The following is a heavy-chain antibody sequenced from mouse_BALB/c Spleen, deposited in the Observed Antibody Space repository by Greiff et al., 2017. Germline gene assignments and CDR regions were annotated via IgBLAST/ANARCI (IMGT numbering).Heavy chain of an antibody. Sequence: VQLQQSGAELAKPGASVKMSCKASGYTFTSYWMHWVKQRPGQGLEWIGYINPSTGYTEYNQKFKDKATLTADKSSSTAYMQLSSLTSEDSAVYYCAYGNYLAYWGQGTLVTVSA. CDR1: GYTFTSYW. D-gene: IGHD2-1*01. CDR2: INPSTGYT. J-gene: IGHJ3*01. CDR3: AYGNYLAY. V-gene: IGHV1-7*01.